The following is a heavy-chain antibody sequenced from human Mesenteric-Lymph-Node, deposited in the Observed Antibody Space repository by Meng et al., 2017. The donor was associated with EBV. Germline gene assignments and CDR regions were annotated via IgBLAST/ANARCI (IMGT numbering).Heavy chain of an antibody. CDR3: ASASDGYNFGIDR. CDR2: VYHSGTT. CDR1: DDSIIGSTW. V-gene: IGHV4-4*02. J-gene: IGHJ5*02. Sequence: QVQRQESGPGLVKPSGTLSPTCAVSDDSIIGSTWWTWVRQPPGRGLEWIGEVYHSGTTNYNPSLKSRVTISVDKSENQFSLNLSSVTAADTAVYYCASASDGYNFGIDRWGQGTLVTVSS. D-gene: IGHD3-3*01.